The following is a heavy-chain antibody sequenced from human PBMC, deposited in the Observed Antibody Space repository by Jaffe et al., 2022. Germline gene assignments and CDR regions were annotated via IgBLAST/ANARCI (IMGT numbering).Heavy chain of an antibody. CDR2: IYWDDDK. J-gene: IGHJ4*02. CDR1: GFSLSTSGVG. Sequence: QITLKESGPTLVKPTQTLTLTCTFSGFSLSTSGVGVGWIRQPPGKALEWLALIYWDDDKRYSPSLKSRLTITKDTSKNQVVLTMTNMDPVDTATYYCAHKGPYYYDSSGYYYSKVKMTYYFDYWGQGTLVTVSS. CDR3: AHKGPYYYDSSGYYYSKVKMTYYFDY. V-gene: IGHV2-5*02. D-gene: IGHD3-22*01.